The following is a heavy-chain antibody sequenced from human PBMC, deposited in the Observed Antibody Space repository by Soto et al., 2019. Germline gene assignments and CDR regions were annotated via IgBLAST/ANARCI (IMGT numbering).Heavy chain of an antibody. CDR3: ARGDRGGSGSPASYYYSGLEV. J-gene: IGHJ6*02. CDR1: GFTFSSYA. Sequence: DVQLLESGGHLVQPGGSLRLSCAASGFTFSSYAMSWVRQAPGKGLEWVSSVSAGGDMTYYSDSVKGRFTISRDNSNNALFLQMNSLRIADTALYYCARGDRGGSGSPASYYYSGLEVWGQGATVTVS. D-gene: IGHD3-10*01. CDR2: VSAGGDMT. V-gene: IGHV3-23*01.